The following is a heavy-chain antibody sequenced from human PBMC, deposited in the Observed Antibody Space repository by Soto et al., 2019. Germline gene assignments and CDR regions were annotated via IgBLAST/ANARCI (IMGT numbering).Heavy chain of an antibody. CDR2: LYDLDGS. J-gene: IGHJ3*01. CDR1: GFTISGKKY. V-gene: IGHV3-53*01. Sequence: DVQLVESGGGLIQPGESLRLSCAAFGFTISGKKYVAWVRQAPGEGLEWVSALYDLDGSFYAASVKGRFTTSSDSSKTTVYLQMNDLRPDDTAVYYCATWNEREHAYDVWGQGTTVAVSS. CDR3: ATWNEREHAYDV. D-gene: IGHD1-1*01.